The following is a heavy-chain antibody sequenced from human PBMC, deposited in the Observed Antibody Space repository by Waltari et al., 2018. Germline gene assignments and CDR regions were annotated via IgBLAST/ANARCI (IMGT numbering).Heavy chain of an antibody. Sequence: QVQLVQSGAEVKKPGSSVKVSCKASVGTFSSYAISWVRQAPGQGLEWMGGFIPSLGIGNYAQNCKGRVTFTADKSTSTAYMELSRLRSEDTAVYYCARGVYTIFGVVIMFDYWGQGTLVTVSS. V-gene: IGHV1-69*10. CDR3: ARGVYTIFGVVIMFDY. D-gene: IGHD3-3*01. J-gene: IGHJ4*02. CDR1: VGTFSSYA. CDR2: FIPSLGIG.